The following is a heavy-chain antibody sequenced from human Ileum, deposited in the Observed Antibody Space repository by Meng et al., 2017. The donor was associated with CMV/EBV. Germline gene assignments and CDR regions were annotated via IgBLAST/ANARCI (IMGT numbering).Heavy chain of an antibody. CDR3: VRDLSGPDY. CDR1: GFTFSSYS. Sequence: GGSLRLSCAASGFTFSSYSMNWVRQAPGKGLEWVSYISSSSSTIYYVDSVMGRFTISRDNTKNTLYLQMNSLRAEDTAVYYCVRDLSGPDYWGQGTLVTVSS. CDR2: ISSSSSTI. V-gene: IGHV3-48*04. J-gene: IGHJ4*02.